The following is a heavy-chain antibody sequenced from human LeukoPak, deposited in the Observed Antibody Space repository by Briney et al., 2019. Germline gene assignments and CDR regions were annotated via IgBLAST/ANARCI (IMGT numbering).Heavy chain of an antibody. D-gene: IGHD6-13*01. J-gene: IGHJ4*02. Sequence: GGSLRLSCAASGFTFSSYAMSGVRQAPGKGLEWVSPISGSGGSTYSADSVKGRFTISRDNSKNTLYLQMNSLRAEDTAVYYCAKVKSGIAAAGTYDYWGQGSLVTVSS. CDR1: GFTFSSYA. V-gene: IGHV3-23*01. CDR3: AKVKSGIAAAGTYDY. CDR2: ISGSGGST.